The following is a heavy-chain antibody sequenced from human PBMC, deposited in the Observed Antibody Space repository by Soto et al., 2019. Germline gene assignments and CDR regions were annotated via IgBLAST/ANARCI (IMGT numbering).Heavy chain of an antibody. V-gene: IGHV1-46*01. CDR1: GYTFTSYY. CDR2: INPSGGST. J-gene: IGHJ3*02. D-gene: IGHD2-15*01. CDR3: ARDMGGYCSGGSCYSPPAPAFDI. Sequence: GASVKVSCKASGYTFTSYYMHWVRQAPGQGLEWMGIINPSGGSTSYAQKFQGRVTMTRDTSTSTVYMELSSLRSEDTAVYYCARDMGGYCSGGSCYSPPAPAFDIWGQGTMVTVS.